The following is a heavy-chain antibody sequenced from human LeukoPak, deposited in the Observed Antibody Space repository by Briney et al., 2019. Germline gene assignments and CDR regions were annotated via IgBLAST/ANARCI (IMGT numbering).Heavy chain of an antibody. D-gene: IGHD3-10*01. J-gene: IGHJ4*02. CDR1: GGSFSGYY. V-gene: IGHV4-34*01. CDR3: ARVHPRDYGSGSYYLTFDY. Sequence: PSETLSLTCAVYGGSFSGYYWSWIRQPPGKGLEWIGEINHSGSTNYNPSLKSRVNISVDTSKNQFSLKLSSVTAADTAVYYCARVHPRDYGSGSYYLTFDYWGQGTLVTVSS. CDR2: INHSGST.